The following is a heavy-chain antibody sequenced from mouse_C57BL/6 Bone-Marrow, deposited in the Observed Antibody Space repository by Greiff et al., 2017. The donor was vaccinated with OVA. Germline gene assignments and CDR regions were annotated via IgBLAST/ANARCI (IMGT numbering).Heavy chain of an antibody. V-gene: IGHV1-72*01. CDR1: GYTFTSYW. CDR2: IDPNSGGT. Sequence: QVQLQQSGAELVKPGASVKLSCKASGYTFTSYWMHWVKQRPGRGLEWIGRIDPNSGGTKYNEKFKSKGTLTVDKPSSTSYMQLSSLTSEDSAVYYCARWSYDGYPYYFDYWGQGTTLTVSS. D-gene: IGHD2-3*01. J-gene: IGHJ2*01. CDR3: ARWSYDGYPYYFDY.